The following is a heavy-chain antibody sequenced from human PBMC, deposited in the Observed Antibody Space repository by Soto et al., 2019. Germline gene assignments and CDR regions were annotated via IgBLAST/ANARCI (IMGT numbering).Heavy chain of an antibody. CDR2: INHSGST. CDR1: GGSFSGFY. Sequence: SETLSLTCAVYGGSFSGFYWSWIRQPPGKGLEWIGEINHSGSTNYNPSLKSRVTISVDASKNQLYLKLSSVTAADTAVYYCARRRYDYLWGLDYWGQGTLVTVSS. CDR3: ARRRYDYLWGLDY. V-gene: IGHV4-34*01. D-gene: IGHD3-16*01. J-gene: IGHJ4*02.